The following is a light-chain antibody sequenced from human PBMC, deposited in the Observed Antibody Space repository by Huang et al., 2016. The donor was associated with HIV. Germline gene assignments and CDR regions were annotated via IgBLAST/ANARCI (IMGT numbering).Light chain of an antibody. Sequence: DIQMTQSPSSLSAFVGDTVTITCRASQGISNSVAWYQQKPGKAPTLLLYSTSRLESGVPTRFRGGGSGTDYTHTINSLQPDDFATYYCQQYYTSPTFGQGSKVEIK. J-gene: IGKJ1*01. CDR1: QGISNS. CDR3: QQYYTSPT. V-gene: IGKV1-NL1*01. CDR2: STS.